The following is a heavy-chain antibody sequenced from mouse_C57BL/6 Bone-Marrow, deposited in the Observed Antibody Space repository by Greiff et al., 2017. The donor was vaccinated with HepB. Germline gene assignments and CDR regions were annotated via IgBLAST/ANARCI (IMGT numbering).Heavy chain of an antibody. V-gene: IGHV5-4*01. D-gene: IGHD1-3*01. J-gene: IGHJ2*01. Sequence: EVQLVESGGGLVKPGGSLKLSCAASGFTFRSYAMSWVRQTPEKRLEWVATISDGGSYTYYPDNVKGRFTISRDNAKNNLYLQMSHLKSEDTAMYYCAREESPYYFDYWGQGTTLTVSS. CDR1: GFTFRSYA. CDR2: ISDGGSYT. CDR3: AREESPYYFDY.